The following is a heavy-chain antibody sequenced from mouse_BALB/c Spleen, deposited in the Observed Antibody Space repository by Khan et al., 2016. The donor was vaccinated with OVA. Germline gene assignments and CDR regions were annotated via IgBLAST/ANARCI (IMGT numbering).Heavy chain of an antibody. CDR1: GYSITSDYA. Sequence: VQLKQSGPGLVKPSQSLSLTCTVTGYSITSDYAWNWIRQFPGNKLEWMGYISYSGSTNYNPSLKSRISITRDTSKNQFFLQLNSVTTEDTATYYCARDGSRYNYAMDYWGQGTTLTVSS. CDR3: ARDGSRYNYAMDY. CDR2: ISYSGST. V-gene: IGHV3-2*02. D-gene: IGHD1-3*01. J-gene: IGHJ2*01.